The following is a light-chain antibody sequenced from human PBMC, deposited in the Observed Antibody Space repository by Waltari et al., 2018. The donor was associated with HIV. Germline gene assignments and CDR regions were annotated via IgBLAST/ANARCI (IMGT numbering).Light chain of an antibody. CDR2: AAS. V-gene: IGKV1-12*01. J-gene: IGKJ4*01. Sequence: DIQLTQSPSYVSASVGDTVTVTCRASQDSSRSLAWYQQKPGKAPELLIFAASTLQSGVSSRFSGSGSGTSFTLTINTLRTEDFATYYCQQADSLPLTFGGGTKVEI. CDR1: QDSSRS. CDR3: QQADSLPLT.